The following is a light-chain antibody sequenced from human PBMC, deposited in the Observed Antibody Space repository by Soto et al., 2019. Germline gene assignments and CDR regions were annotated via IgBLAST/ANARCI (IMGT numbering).Light chain of an antibody. CDR1: QSVSSN. J-gene: IGKJ1*01. V-gene: IGKV3-15*01. CDR2: GAS. CDR3: QQYNNWPWT. Sequence: EIVMTQSPATLSVSPGERATLSCRASQSVSSNLAWYQQKPGQAPRLLIYGASTRATGIPARFSGSGSGTEFTLTISSLQSEDCAVYYGQQYNNWPWTFGQGTKVEIK.